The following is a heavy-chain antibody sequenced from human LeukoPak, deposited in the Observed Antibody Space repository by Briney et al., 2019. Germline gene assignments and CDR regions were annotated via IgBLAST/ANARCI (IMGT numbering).Heavy chain of an antibody. CDR1: GFTFKNYA. J-gene: IGHJ4*02. D-gene: IGHD3-3*01. V-gene: IGHV3-23*01. Sequence: PGGSLRLSCVVSGFTFKNYAMSWVRQAPGKGLECVSSIRDSGNGTDYADSVKGRFTVSRDNSKNTLYSHMNTLSAEDTAVYYCAKWAYYDFWSGHYKSHFDSWGQGTLVTVSP. CDR3: AKWAYYDFWSGHYKSHFDS. CDR2: IRDSGNGT.